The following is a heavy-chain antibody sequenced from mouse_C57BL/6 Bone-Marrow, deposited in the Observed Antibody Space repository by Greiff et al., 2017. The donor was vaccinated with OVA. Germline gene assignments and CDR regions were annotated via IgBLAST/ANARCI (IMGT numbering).Heavy chain of an antibody. CDR2: SRNKANDYTT. CDR1: GFTFSDFY. Sequence: EVQGVESGGGLVQSGRSLRLSCATSGFTFSDFYMEWVRQAPGKGLEWIAASRNKANDYTTEYSASVKGRFIVSRDTSQSILYLQMNALRAEDTAIYYCARDDYDYEPAWFANWGQGTLVTVSA. J-gene: IGHJ3*01. CDR3: ARDDYDYEPAWFAN. D-gene: IGHD2-4*01. V-gene: IGHV7-1*01.